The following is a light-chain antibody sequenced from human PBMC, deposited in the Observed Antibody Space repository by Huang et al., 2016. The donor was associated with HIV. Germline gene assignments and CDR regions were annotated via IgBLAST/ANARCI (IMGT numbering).Light chain of an antibody. Sequence: IQMTQSPSTVSASVRDRVTITGRASQGISRWLAWYQQKPGTAPKILIYDTSTTARGVPARFSGSGSGTDFTLTISGLQPEDFATYYCQQTNGFPLTFGGGTKVEV. V-gene: IGKV1-12*01. CDR1: QGISRW. CDR2: DTS. CDR3: QQTNGFPLT. J-gene: IGKJ4*01.